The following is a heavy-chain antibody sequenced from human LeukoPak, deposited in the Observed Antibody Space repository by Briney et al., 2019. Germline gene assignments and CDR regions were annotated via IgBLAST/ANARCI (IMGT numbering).Heavy chain of an antibody. CDR3: AKDVRAPAGTGYYFDY. CDR1: GFTFDDYA. J-gene: IGHJ4*02. V-gene: IGHV3-9*01. D-gene: IGHD6-13*01. CDR2: ISWNSGSI. Sequence: PGRSLRLSCAASGFTFDDYAMHWVRQAPGKGLEWVSGISWNSGSIGYADSVKGRFTISRDNAKNSLYLQMNSLRAEDTALYYCAKDVRAPAGTGYYFDYWGQGTLVTVSS.